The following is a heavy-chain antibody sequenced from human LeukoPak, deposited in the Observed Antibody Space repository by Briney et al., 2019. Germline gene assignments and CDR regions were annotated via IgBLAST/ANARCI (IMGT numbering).Heavy chain of an antibody. J-gene: IGHJ4*02. CDR2: IYYSGNT. V-gene: IGHV4-39*01. D-gene: IGHD1-26*01. CDR1: GGSISNYY. CDR3: AKSGGYGLIDY. Sequence: SETLSLTCTVSGGSISNYYWGWIRQPPGMGLGWIGSIYYSGNTYYNPSLKSRVTISLDTSKNQFSLNLNSVTAADTAMYYCAKSGGYGLIDYWGQGTLVTVSS.